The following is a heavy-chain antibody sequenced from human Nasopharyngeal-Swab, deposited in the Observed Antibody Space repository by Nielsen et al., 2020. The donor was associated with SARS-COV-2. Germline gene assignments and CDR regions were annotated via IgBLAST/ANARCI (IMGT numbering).Heavy chain of an antibody. J-gene: IGHJ4*02. CDR3: ARDLRYYCGGDCYSWAFDY. CDR2: ISAYNGNT. V-gene: IGHV1-18*01. D-gene: IGHD2-21*01. Sequence: WVRKAPGQGLEWMGWISAYNGNTNYAQKLQGRVTMTTDTSTSTAYMELRSLRSDDTAVYYCARDLRYYCGGDCYSWAFDYWGQGTLVTVSS.